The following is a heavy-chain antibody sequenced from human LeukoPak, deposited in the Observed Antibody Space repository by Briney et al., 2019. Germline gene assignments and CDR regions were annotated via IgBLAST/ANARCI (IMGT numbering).Heavy chain of an antibody. CDR3: IRDLFDDYSLDY. CDR1: GFTFSSYS. CDR2: INSDSSLM. V-gene: IGHV3-21*01. D-gene: IGHD3-16*01. Sequence: KPGGSLRLSCAASGFTFSSYSMNWVRQAPGKGLEWVSSINSDSSLMFYAESVKGPFAISRDKARNSLYLQMNSLRGEYTAVYYCIRDLFDDYSLDYWGQGALVTVSS. J-gene: IGHJ4*02.